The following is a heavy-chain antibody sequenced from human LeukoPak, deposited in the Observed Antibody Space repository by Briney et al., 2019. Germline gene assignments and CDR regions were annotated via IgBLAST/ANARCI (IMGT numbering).Heavy chain of an antibody. Sequence: PSETLSPTCTVSGGSISSSSYYWGWIRQPPGKGLEWIGSIYYSGSTYYNPSLKSRVTISVDTSKNQFSLKLSSVTAADTAVYYCARDWATVTELDYWGQGTLVTVSS. J-gene: IGHJ4*02. V-gene: IGHV4-39*02. CDR1: GGSISSSSYY. D-gene: IGHD4-17*01. CDR3: ARDWATVTELDY. CDR2: IYYSGST.